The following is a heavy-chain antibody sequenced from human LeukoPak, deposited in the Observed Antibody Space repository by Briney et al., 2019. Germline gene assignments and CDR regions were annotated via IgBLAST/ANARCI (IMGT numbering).Heavy chain of an antibody. CDR2: INHSGST. CDR1: GGSISSGGYY. D-gene: IGHD1-7*01. V-gene: IGHV4-39*07. J-gene: IGHJ3*02. CDR3: ARKPTSLKKTGTTRAFAFDI. Sequence: SETLSFTCTVSGGSISSGGYYWSWIRQPPGKGLEWIGEINHSGSTNYNPSLKSRVTISVDTSKNQFSLKLSSVTAADTAVYYCARKPTSLKKTGTTRAFAFDIWGQGTMVTVSS.